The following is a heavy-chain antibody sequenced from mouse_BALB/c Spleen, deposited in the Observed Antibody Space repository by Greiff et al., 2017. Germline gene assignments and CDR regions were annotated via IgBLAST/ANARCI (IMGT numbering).Heavy chain of an antibody. CDR2: INPNNGGT. CDR3: ARWVYYRYDARYFDV. CDR1: GYTFTEYT. D-gene: IGHD2-14*01. V-gene: IGHV1-18*01. Sequence: DVKLQESGPELGKPGASVKISCKTSGYTFTEYTMHWVKQSHGKSLEWIGGINPNNGGTSYNQKFKGKATLTVDKSSSTAYMELRSLTSEDSAVHYCARWVYYRYDARYFDVWGAGTTVTVSS. J-gene: IGHJ1*01.